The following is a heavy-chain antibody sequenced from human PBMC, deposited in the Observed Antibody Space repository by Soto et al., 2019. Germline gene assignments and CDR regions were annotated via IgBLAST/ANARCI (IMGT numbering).Heavy chain of an antibody. CDR2: LYDLDGS. J-gene: IGHJ3*01. CDR3: ATWHEREHAYDV. V-gene: IGHV3-53*01. D-gene: IGHD1-1*01. CDR1: GFTISGKKY. Sequence: GGSLRLSCAAFGFTISGKKYVAWVRQAPGKGLEWVSALYDLDGSFYAASVKGRFTTSSDSSKTTVYLQMNDLRPDDTAVYYCATWHEREHAYDVWGQGTTVTVS.